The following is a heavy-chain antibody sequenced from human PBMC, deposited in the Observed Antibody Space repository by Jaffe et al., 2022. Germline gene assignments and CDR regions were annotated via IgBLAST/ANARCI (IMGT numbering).Heavy chain of an antibody. CDR3: ARHSPGTVVFNEHHWFDP. J-gene: IGHJ5*02. CDR2: IYPGDSDT. CDR1: GYSFTSYW. D-gene: IGHD4-17*01. V-gene: IGHV5-51*01. Sequence: EVQLVQSGAEVKKPGESLKISCKGSGYSFTSYWIGWVRQMPGKGLEWMGIIYPGDSDTRYSPSFQGQVTISADKSISTAYLQWSSLKASDTAMYYCARHSPGTVVFNEHHWFDPWGQGTLVTVSS.